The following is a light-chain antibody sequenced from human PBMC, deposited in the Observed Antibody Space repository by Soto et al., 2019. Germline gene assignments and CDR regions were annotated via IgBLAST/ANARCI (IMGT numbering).Light chain of an antibody. J-gene: IGLJ3*02. V-gene: IGLV7-46*01. CDR1: TGAVTSGHY. CDR3: LLSYSGAKV. CDR2: DTN. Sequence: QAVVTQEPSLTVSPGGTVTLTCDFSTGAVTSGHYPYWFQQKPGQAPRTLIYDTNNKHSWTPARFSGSLLGGKAALTLSGAQPEDEAEYFCLLSYSGAKVFGGGTQLTVL.